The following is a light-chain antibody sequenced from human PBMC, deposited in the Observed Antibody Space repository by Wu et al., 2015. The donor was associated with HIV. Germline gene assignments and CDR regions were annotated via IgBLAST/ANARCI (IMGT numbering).Light chain of an antibody. CDR1: QSVSSNS. J-gene: IGKJ1*01. V-gene: IGKV3D-20*01. CDR3: QQSQV. Sequence: EIVLTQSPATLSLSPGERATLSCGASQSVSSNSLAWYQQKPGLAPRLLIYDASSRATGIPDRFSSSGSGTDFTLTISRLEPEDFAVYYCQQSQVFGQGTKVEIK. CDR2: DAS.